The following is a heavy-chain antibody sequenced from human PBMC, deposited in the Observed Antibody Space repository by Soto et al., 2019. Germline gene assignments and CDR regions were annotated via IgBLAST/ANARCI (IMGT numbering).Heavy chain of an antibody. CDR2: ISGSGGST. D-gene: IGHD6-19*01. CDR3: AKTRPAEQWLAHFDY. CDR1: GIEFSNYA. Sequence: GGSLRLSCVASGIEFSNYAMSWVRQAPGKGLEWVSAISGSGGSTYYADSVKGRFTISRDNSKNTLYLQMNSLRAEDTAVYYCAKTRPAEQWLAHFDYWGQGTLVTVSS. V-gene: IGHV3-23*01. J-gene: IGHJ4*02.